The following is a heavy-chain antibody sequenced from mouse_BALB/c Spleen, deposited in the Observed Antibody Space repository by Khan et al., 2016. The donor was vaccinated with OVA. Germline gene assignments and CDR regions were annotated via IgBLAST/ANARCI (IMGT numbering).Heavy chain of an antibody. J-gene: IGHJ3*01. D-gene: IGHD2-4*01. Sequence: QMQLEESGPGLVQPSQSLSITCTVSGFSLTTYGVHWVRQSPGKGLVWLGVIWSGGSTDYNAAFLSRLSISKHSSTSHDFFKLNSLQVNDTAIYYGARNYDYDEGLTYWGQGTLVTVSA. CDR1: GFSLTTYG. CDR3: ARNYDYDEGLTY. V-gene: IGHV2-2*02. CDR2: IWSGGST.